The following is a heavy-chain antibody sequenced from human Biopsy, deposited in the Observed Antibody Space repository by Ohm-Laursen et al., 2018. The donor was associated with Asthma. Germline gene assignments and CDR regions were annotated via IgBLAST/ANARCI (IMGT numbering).Heavy chain of an antibody. CDR2: ISYGGKT. CDR3: ARRITIFGVVQKDHGMDA. D-gene: IGHD3-3*01. J-gene: IGHJ6*02. CDR1: GGSMTPTSHY. Sequence: GTLSLTCVVSGGSMTPTSHYWAWIRQAPGKGLEWIGYISYGGKTSYNPSLKNRVPISRDTSKNQFSLRLTSVTAADTAVYFCARRITIFGVVQKDHGMDAWGQGTTVIVSS. V-gene: IGHV4-39*01.